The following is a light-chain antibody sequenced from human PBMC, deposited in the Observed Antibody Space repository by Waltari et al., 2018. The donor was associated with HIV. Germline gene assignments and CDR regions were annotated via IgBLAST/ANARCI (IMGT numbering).Light chain of an antibody. CDR1: QSVRDN. V-gene: IGKV3-15*01. CDR2: CAS. J-gene: IGKJ4*01. CDR3: QQYNKWPPVT. Sequence: EIVMTQSPATLSVSPGERATLSCRASQSVRDNLAWYQQKPGQAPRLLIYCASTRAIGIPVRFSGSGSGTEFTLTISSLQSEDFAVYYCQQYNKWPPVTFGGGTKVEIK.